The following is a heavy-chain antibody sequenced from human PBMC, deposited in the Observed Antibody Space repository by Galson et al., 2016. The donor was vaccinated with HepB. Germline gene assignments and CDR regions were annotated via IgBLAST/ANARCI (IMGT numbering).Heavy chain of an antibody. J-gene: IGHJ4*02. D-gene: IGHD4-17*01. V-gene: IGHV4-59*01. CDR3: AREGTYGDYEYV. CDR2: IYYSGST. CDR1: GGSISSYS. Sequence: SETLSLTCTVSGGSISSYSWSWIRQPPGKGLEWIGYIYYSGSTIYNPSLKSRVTISVDTSKNQFSLKLSSVTAADTAVYYCAREGTYGDYEYVWGQGTLVTVSS.